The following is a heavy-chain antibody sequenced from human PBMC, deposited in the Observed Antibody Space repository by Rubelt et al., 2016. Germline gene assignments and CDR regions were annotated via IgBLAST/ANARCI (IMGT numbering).Heavy chain of an antibody. CDR1: GGSFSGYY. J-gene: IGHJ5*02. D-gene: IGHD6-13*01. CDR2: INHSGST. Sequence: QVQLQQWGAGLLKPSETLSLTCAVYGGSFSGYYWNWIRQPPGKGLEWIGEINHSGSTNYNPSLKSRVAISVDTSKNQFSLKLGAVTAADTAVYYWARGSRQLVRSVYGFDPWGQGTLVTVSS. CDR3: ARGSRQLVRSVYGFDP. V-gene: IGHV4-34*01.